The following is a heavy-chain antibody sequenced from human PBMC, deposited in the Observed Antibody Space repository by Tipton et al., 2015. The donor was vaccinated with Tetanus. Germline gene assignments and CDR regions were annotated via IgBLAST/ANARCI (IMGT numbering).Heavy chain of an antibody. CDR2: IYYSGST. D-gene: IGHD2-2*01. Sequence: TLSLTCTVSGGSISSGGYYWSWIRQHPGKGLEWIGYIYYSGSTYYNPSLKSRVTISVDTSKNQFSLKLSSVTAADTAVYYCAREVGWRYCSSTSCYWVRYYYYGMDVWGQGTTVTVSS. CDR1: GGSISSGGYY. CDR3: AREVGWRYCSSTSCYWVRYYYYGMDV. V-gene: IGHV4-31*03. J-gene: IGHJ6*02.